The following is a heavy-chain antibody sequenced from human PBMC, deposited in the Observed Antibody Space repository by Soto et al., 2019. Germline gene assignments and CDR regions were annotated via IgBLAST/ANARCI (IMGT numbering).Heavy chain of an antibody. CDR2: ISSSSSYI. J-gene: IGHJ4*02. CDR3: ARPLRGRGYSYDY. CDR1: GFTFSSYS. Sequence: EVQLVESGGGLVKPGGSLRLSCAASGFTFSSYSMNWVRQAPGKGLEWVSSISSSSSYIYYADSVKGRFTISRDNAKNSLYLQMNSLRAEDTAVYYCARPLRGRGYSYDYWGQGTLVTVSS. D-gene: IGHD3-22*01. V-gene: IGHV3-21*01.